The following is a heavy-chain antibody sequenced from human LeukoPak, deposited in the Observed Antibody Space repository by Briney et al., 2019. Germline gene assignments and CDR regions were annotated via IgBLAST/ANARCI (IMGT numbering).Heavy chain of an antibody. CDR1: GFSFSDFW. Sequence: GGSLRLSCAASGFSFSDFWMSWVRQAPGKGLEWVANIKQDGSEKYYVDSMKGRFTISRDNVKNSLYLQMNSLRAEDTALYYCARDIVGIRNRGLWHYDSGSPTIFDYWGQGALVTVSS. J-gene: IGHJ4*02. CDR3: ARDIVGIRNRGLWHYDSGSPTIFDY. CDR2: IKQDGSEK. V-gene: IGHV3-7*01. D-gene: IGHD3-10*01.